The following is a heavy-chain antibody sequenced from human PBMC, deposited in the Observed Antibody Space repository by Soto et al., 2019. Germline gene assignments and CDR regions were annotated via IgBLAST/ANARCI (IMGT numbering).Heavy chain of an antibody. CDR2: ISGGGDGT. CDR3: TKSRRGILMVYGFGGMDV. D-gene: IGHD2-8*01. V-gene: IGHV3-23*01. J-gene: IGHJ6*02. Sequence: GSLNPVLAAPGFTRNCPAMNWVRQAPGEGLEWVASISGGGDGTYYGDSVKGRFTISRDSSSSTLYLQMNNLRGEDTAVYFCTKSRRGILMVYGFGGMDVWGQGTTVTVSS. CDR1: GFTRNCPA.